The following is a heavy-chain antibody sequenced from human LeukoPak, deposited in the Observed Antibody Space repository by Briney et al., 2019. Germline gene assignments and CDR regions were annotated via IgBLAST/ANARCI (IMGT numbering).Heavy chain of an antibody. D-gene: IGHD2-15*01. J-gene: IGHJ3*02. CDR3: ARKDPRDAFDI. CDR2: ISSSSSYI. Sequence: GGSLRLSCAASGFTFSSYSMNWVRHAPGKGLEWVSSISSSSSYIYYADSVKGRFTISRDNAKNSLYLQMNSLRAEDTAVYYCARKDPRDAFDIWGQGTMVTVSS. V-gene: IGHV3-21*01. CDR1: GFTFSSYS.